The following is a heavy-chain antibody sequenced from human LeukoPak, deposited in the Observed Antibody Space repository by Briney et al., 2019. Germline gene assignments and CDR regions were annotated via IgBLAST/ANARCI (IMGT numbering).Heavy chain of an antibody. D-gene: IGHD2-2*01. CDR1: GFTFSSYA. Sequence: GGPLRLSCAASGFTFSSYAMSWVRQAPGKGLDWVSTISSNGVSTYYADSVNGRFTISRDISKNTLYLQMNTLRVEDTALYFCAKRSYCSSSSCFFDPWGQGTLVTVSS. CDR3: AKRSYCSSSSCFFDP. V-gene: IGHV3-23*01. J-gene: IGHJ5*02. CDR2: ISSNGVST.